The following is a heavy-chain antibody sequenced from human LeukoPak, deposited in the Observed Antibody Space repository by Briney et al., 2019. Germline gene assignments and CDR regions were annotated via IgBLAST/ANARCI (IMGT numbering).Heavy chain of an antibody. J-gene: IGHJ4*02. CDR2: MNPNSGNT. D-gene: IGHD6-19*01. Sequence: GASVKVSCKASGYTFTSYDINWVRQATGQGLEWMGWMNPNSGNTGYAQKFQGRVTMTRNTSISTAYMELSNLRSEDTAVYYCAREESVVAGTCDYWGQGTLVTVSS. V-gene: IGHV1-8*01. CDR1: GYTFTSYD. CDR3: AREESVVAGTCDY.